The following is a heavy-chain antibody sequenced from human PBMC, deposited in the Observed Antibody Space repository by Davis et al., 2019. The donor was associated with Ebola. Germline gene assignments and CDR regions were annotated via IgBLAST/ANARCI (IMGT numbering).Heavy chain of an antibody. V-gene: IGHV1-69*13. Sequence: AASVKVSCKASGDTFSRYAISWVRQAPGQGLEWMGGIIPIFGTANYAQKFQDRVTITADESTSTASMGLSSLRSDDTAVYYCASTAQHLAPSLGYGLDVWGQGTTVTVSS. CDR1: GDTFSRYA. D-gene: IGHD6-13*01. CDR3: ASTAQHLAPSLGYGLDV. CDR2: IIPIFGTA. J-gene: IGHJ6*02.